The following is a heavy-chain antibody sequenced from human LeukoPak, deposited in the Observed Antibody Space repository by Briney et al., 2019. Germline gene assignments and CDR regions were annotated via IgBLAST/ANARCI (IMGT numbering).Heavy chain of an antibody. Sequence: GGSLRLSCAASGFTFSRYWMHWVRQAPGKGLVWVSRINSDGSSTSYADSVKGRFTISRDNAKNTLYLQMNSLRAEDTAVYYCARVSYDILTGGFDYWGQGALVTVSS. D-gene: IGHD3-9*01. CDR2: INSDGSST. V-gene: IGHV3-74*01. J-gene: IGHJ4*02. CDR1: GFTFSRYW. CDR3: ARVSYDILTGGFDY.